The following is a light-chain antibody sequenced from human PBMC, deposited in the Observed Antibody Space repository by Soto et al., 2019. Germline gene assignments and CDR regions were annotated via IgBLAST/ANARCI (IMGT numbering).Light chain of an antibody. Sequence: QSALTQPASVSGSPGQSITISCTETSSDIGAYIFVSWYQQHPGKAPKLIIYDIANRPSGVSYRFSGSKSANTASLTISGLQADDEADYYCVSFTTKKSYVFGTGTKLTVL. CDR2: DIA. CDR1: SSDIGAYIF. CDR3: VSFTTKKSYV. V-gene: IGLV2-14*03. J-gene: IGLJ1*01.